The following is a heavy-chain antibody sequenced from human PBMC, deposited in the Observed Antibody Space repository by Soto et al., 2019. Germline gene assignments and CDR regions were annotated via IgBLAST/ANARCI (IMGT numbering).Heavy chain of an antibody. J-gene: IGHJ4*02. Sequence: LSVTCTVSGGSVSSGSYSWSWIRQPPGKGLEWIGYIFYSGSTHYNPSLQSRVTISIDTSKNQFSLKLTSVTAADSAVYYCARVQYSSSWDFDYWGQGTLVTVSS. CDR3: ARVQYSSSWDFDY. V-gene: IGHV4-61*01. D-gene: IGHD6-13*01. CDR1: GGSVSSGSYS. CDR2: IFYSGST.